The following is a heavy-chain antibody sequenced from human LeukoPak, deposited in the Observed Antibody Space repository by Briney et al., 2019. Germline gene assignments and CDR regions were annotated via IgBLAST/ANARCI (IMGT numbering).Heavy chain of an antibody. V-gene: IGHV4-59*08. Sequence: PSETLSLTCTVSGGSISSYYWSWIRQPPGKGLEWIGYIYYSEGTNYNPSLESRVTISVDTSKNQFSLNLNSVTAADTAVYYCARQVAAAGLDYWGQGTLVTVSS. J-gene: IGHJ4*02. D-gene: IGHD6-13*01. CDR3: ARQVAAAGLDY. CDR2: IYYSEGT. CDR1: GGSISSYY.